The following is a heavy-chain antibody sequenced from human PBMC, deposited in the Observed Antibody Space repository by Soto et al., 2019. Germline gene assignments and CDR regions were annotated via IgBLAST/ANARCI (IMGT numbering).Heavy chain of an antibody. CDR3: ARTAPMDAGDKYYYDF. Sequence: SVKVSCKASGGTFSTFGISWVRQAPGQGLEWMGGIIPFFGTAKYSQKFEDRITITADESTSTVYMDLRSLTSEDTAIYYCARTAPMDAGDKYYYDFWGQGALVTVS. CDR1: GGTFSTFG. J-gene: IGHJ4*02. V-gene: IGHV1-69*13. D-gene: IGHD3-16*01. CDR2: IIPFFGTA.